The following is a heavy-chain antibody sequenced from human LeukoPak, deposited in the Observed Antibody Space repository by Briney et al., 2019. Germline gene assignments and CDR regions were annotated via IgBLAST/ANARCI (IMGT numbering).Heavy chain of an antibody. Sequence: GASVKVSCKASGYTFTSYGISWVRQAPGQGLEWMGWISAYNGNTNYAQKLQGRVTMTTDTSTSTAYMELRSLRSDDTAVYYCARVGYCSSTSCYPMSDYWGQGTLVTVSS. CDR1: GYTFTSYG. J-gene: IGHJ4*02. D-gene: IGHD2-2*03. CDR3: ARVGYCSSTSCYPMSDY. V-gene: IGHV1-18*01. CDR2: ISAYNGNT.